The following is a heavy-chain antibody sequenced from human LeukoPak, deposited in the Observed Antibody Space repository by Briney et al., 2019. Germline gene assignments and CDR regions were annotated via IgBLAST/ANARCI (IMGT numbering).Heavy chain of an antibody. Sequence: SETLSLTCAVYGGSSSGHYWSWIRQPPGKGLEWIGDINHSGGTNYNPSLKSRVTISIDTSKRQFSLRLTSVTAADTAVYYCAGGGTGGVSYYYAMDIWGQGTTVTVSS. V-gene: IGHV4-34*01. CDR1: GGSSSGHY. CDR3: AGGGTGGVSYYYAMDI. D-gene: IGHD2-8*02. CDR2: INHSGGT. J-gene: IGHJ6*02.